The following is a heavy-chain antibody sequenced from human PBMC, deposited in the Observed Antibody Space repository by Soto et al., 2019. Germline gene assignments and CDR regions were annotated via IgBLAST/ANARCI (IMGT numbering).Heavy chain of an antibody. D-gene: IGHD3-10*01. Sequence: GASVKVSCKASGYTFTTYGISWVRQAPGQGLEWLAWISGYNGNTKYAQKLQGRVTMTKDASTSTAYMELTSLRSDDTAVYYCARGSIFGADESPKYYYGLDVWGQGTTVTVSS. CDR1: GYTFTTYG. CDR2: ISGYNGNT. CDR3: ARGSIFGADESPKYYYGLDV. J-gene: IGHJ6*02. V-gene: IGHV1-18*01.